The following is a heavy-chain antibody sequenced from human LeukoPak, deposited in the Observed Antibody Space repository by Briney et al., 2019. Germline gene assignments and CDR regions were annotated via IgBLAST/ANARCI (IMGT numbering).Heavy chain of an antibody. D-gene: IGHD3-10*02. Sequence: GGSLRLSCAASGFIFDDYGMAWVRQAPGKGLEWVSGINWNGASTGYADSVKGRFTISRDNAKNSLYLQMNSLRAEDTAVYYCAELGITMIGGVWGKGTTVTISS. V-gene: IGHV3-20*04. CDR1: GFIFDDYG. CDR3: AELGITMIGGV. J-gene: IGHJ6*04. CDR2: INWNGAST.